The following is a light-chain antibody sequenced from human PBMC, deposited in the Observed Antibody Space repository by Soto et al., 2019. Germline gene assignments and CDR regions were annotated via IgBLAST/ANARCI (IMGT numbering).Light chain of an antibody. V-gene: IGKV1-5*03. J-gene: IGKJ4*01. CDR2: NAS. CDR3: QQYNSYPLT. Sequence: DIQMTQSPSTLSASVGDRVTITCRASQSISSWLAWYQQQPGKAPKLLIYNASSLESAVPSRFSGSGSGTEFTLTSSSLQPDDFANYYCQQYNSYPLTFGGGTKVDIK. CDR1: QSISSW.